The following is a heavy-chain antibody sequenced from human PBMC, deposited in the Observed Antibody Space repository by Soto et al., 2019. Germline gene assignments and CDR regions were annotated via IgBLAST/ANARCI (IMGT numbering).Heavy chain of an antibody. V-gene: IGHV4-59*01. D-gene: IGHD1-26*01. CDR1: GGSFSGYY. Sequence: PSETLSLTCAVYGGSFSGYYWSWIRQPPGKGLEWIGYIYYSGSTNYNPSLKSRVTISVDTSKNQFALKLSSVTAADTAMYYCARGSTKKNLFDCWGQGTLGTVSS. J-gene: IGHJ5*01. CDR2: IYYSGST. CDR3: ARGSTKKNLFDC.